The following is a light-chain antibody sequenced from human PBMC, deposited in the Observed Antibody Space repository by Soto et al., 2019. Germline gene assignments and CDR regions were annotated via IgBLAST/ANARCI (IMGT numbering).Light chain of an antibody. V-gene: IGKV3-15*01. Sequence: IVLTQSPATLSLSPGQRATLSCRASQKISGYLAWYQQKPGQAPRLLFYGASVRATGIPDRFTGSGSGTDFTLTITSLQSEDFAVYYCQQYDNWPRTFGQGTRLEIK. CDR2: GAS. CDR3: QQYDNWPRT. J-gene: IGKJ5*01. CDR1: QKISGY.